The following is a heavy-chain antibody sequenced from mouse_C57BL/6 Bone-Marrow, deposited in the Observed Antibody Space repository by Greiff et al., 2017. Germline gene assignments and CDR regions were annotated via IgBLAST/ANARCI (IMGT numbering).Heavy chain of an antibody. CDR1: GYTFTSYW. V-gene: IGHV1-74*01. J-gene: IGHJ3*01. CDR2: IHPSDSDT. Sequence: QVQLQQPGAELVKPGASVKVSCKASGYTFTSYWMHWVKQRPGQGLEWIGRIHPSDSDTNYNQKFKAKATLTVDKSSSTAYMQLKSLTSEDSAVYYCARGVYYSNAWFAYWGQGTLVTVSA. CDR3: ARGVYYSNAWFAY. D-gene: IGHD2-5*01.